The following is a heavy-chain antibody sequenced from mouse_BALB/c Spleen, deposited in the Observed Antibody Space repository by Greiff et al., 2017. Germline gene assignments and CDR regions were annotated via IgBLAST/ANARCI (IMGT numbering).Heavy chain of an antibody. J-gene: IGHJ4*01. CDR2: IWAGGST. Sequence: VQGVESGPGLVAPSQSLSITCTVSGFSLTSYGVHWVRQPPGKGLEWLGVIWAGGSTNYNSALMSRLSISKDNSKSQVFLKMNSLQTDDTAMYYCARDPYDYDDGYAMDYWGQGTSVTVSS. CDR1: GFSLTSYG. D-gene: IGHD2-4*01. CDR3: ARDPYDYDDGYAMDY. V-gene: IGHV2-9*02.